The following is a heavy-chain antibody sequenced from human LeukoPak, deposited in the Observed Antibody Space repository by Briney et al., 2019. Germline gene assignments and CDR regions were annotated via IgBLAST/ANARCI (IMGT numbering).Heavy chain of an antibody. CDR2: IYYSGST. Sequence: SETLSLTCSVSGGSISSYYWGWIRQPPGKGLEWIGQIYYSGSTDYNPSLKSRVTISIDTPKNQFSLKLSSVTAADTAVYYCAGARQAGGSWLDYWGQGTLVTVSS. D-gene: IGHD6-13*01. CDR3: AGARQAGGSWLDY. J-gene: IGHJ4*02. CDR1: GGSISSYY. V-gene: IGHV4-59*08.